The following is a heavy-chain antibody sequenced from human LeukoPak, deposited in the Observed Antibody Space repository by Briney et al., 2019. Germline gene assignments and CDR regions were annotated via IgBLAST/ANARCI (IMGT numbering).Heavy chain of an antibody. CDR1: GGSISSGSYY. Sequence: SETLSLTCTVSGGSISSGSYYWSWIRQPAGKGLEWIGRIYTSGGTNYNPSLKSRVTISVDTSKNQFSLNLSSVTAADTAVYYCARARVVGATTPFDYWSQGTLVTVSS. CDR3: ARARVVGATTPFDY. D-gene: IGHD1-26*01. V-gene: IGHV4-61*02. J-gene: IGHJ4*02. CDR2: IYTSGGT.